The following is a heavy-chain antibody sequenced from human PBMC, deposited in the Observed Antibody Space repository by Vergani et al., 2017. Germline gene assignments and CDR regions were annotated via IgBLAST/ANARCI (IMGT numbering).Heavy chain of an antibody. V-gene: IGHV4-39*01. CDR3: ARGSGDNWYFDL. CDR1: GYSIGSSSYY. D-gene: IGHD3-10*01. J-gene: IGHJ2*01. Sequence: QVRLEESGPGLVKPSETLSLTCSVSGYSIGSSSYYWGWIRQPPGKGLEWIGSINYVGRTYYIPSLQSRATVFVDKSKNQFSLDLTSVTAADTAVYYCARGSGDNWYFDLWGRGTLVTVSS. CDR2: INYVGRT.